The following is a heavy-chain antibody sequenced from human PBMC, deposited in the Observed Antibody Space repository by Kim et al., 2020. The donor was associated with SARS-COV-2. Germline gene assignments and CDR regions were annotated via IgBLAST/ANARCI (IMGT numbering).Heavy chain of an antibody. V-gene: IGHV4-59*01. J-gene: IGHJ4*02. Sequence: SLKSRVTISVDTSKNQFSLKLSSVTAADTAVYYCAGTPPYCSSTSCGFDYWGQGTLVTVSS. CDR3: AGTPPYCSSTSCGFDY. D-gene: IGHD2-2*01.